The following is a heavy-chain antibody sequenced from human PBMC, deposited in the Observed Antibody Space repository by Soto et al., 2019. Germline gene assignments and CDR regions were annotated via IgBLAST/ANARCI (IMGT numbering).Heavy chain of an antibody. CDR3: ARAGRGYSYGLDY. CDR2: IYYSGST. J-gene: IGHJ4*02. Sequence: SETLSLTCTVSGGSISSYYWGWIRQPPGKGLEWIGYIYYSGSTNYNPSLKSRVTISVDTSKNQFSLKLSSVTAADTAVYYCARAGRGYSYGLDYWGQGTLVTVSS. CDR1: GGSISSYY. V-gene: IGHV4-59*01. D-gene: IGHD5-18*01.